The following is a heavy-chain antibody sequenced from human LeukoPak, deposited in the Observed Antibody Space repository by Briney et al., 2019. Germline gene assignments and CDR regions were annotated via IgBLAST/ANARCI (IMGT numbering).Heavy chain of an antibody. CDR1: GGSISSSTYY. CDR3: ARLKHYYFVAGTFDI. J-gene: IGHJ3*02. CDR2: IYYSGST. D-gene: IGHD3-22*01. Sequence: SETLSLTCSVSGGSISSSTYYWGWIRQPPGKGLEWIGSIYYSGSTYYNPSLKSRVTISVDTSKNQFSLKLSSVTAADTAVYYCARLKHYYFVAGTFDIWGQGTMVTVSS. V-gene: IGHV4-39*07.